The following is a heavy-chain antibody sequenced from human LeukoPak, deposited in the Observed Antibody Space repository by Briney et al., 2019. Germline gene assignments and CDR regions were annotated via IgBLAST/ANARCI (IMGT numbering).Heavy chain of an antibody. D-gene: IGHD4-17*01. CDR2: IYPGDSST. J-gene: IGHJ6*04. V-gene: IGHV5-51*01. CDR1: GYSFTSYW. Sequence: GVSLQISCKSSGYSFTSYWIAWVRQMPGKGLEWMGIIYPGDSSTTYSPSFRGQVTISADKSITTAYLQWSSLEASDTAIYYCARHVGPGMPVTTELSSYYYYHGMDVWGKGTTVTVSS. CDR3: ARHVGPGMPVTTELSSYYYYHGMDV.